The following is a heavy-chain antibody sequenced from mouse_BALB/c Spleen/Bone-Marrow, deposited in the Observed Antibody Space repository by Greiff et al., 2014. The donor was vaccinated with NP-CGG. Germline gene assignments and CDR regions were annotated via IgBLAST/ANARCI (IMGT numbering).Heavy chain of an antibody. Sequence: EVQGVESGGGLVKPGGSLKLSCAASGFSFSSYAISWVRQTPEKRLEWVATISSGGSYTYYPDSVKGRFTISKDNAKNTLYLQMSSLRSEDTTMYYCAREMDCNDREFAYWGQGTLVTVSA. CDR1: GFSFSSYA. CDR3: AREMDCNDREFAY. CDR2: ISSGGSYT. V-gene: IGHV5-9-3*01. D-gene: IGHD2-1*01. J-gene: IGHJ3*01.